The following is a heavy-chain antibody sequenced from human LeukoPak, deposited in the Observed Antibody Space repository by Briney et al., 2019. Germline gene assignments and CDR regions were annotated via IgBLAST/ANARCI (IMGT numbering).Heavy chain of an antibody. Sequence: PSETLPLTCTVSGGSISSYYWGWIRQPPGKGLEWIGSFYYSGSTYYNPSLKSRVTISVDTSKNQFSLKLSSVTATDTAVYYCARRRSGNSYVDYWGQGTLVTVSS. CDR1: GGSISSYY. V-gene: IGHV4-39*01. J-gene: IGHJ4*02. D-gene: IGHD5-18*01. CDR2: FYYSGST. CDR3: ARRRSGNSYVDY.